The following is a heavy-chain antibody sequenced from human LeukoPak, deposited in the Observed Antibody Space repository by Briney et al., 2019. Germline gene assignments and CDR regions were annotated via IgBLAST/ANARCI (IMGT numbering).Heavy chain of an antibody. CDR2: INPNSGGT. D-gene: IGHD3-22*01. CDR3: ARESNHDSDSDYFDY. CDR1: GYSFTVYY. Sequence: ASVTVSFKASGYSFTVYYIRWVRQAPGQGREWMGWINPNSGGTNYAQKFQGRVTMTRDTSISTAYMELSRLRSDDTAVYYCARESNHDSDSDYFDYWGQGTLVTVSS. J-gene: IGHJ4*02. V-gene: IGHV1-2*02.